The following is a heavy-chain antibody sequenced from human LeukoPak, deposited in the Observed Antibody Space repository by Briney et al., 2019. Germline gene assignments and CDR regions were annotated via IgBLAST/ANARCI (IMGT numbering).Heavy chain of an antibody. CDR2: IIPILGIA. J-gene: IGHJ4*02. Sequence: ASVKVSCKASGGTFSSYAISWVRQAPGQGLEWMGRIIPILGIANYAQKFQGRVTITADKSTSTAYMELSSLRSEDTAVYHGARVTGYCSGGSCYYFDYWGQGTLVTVSS. D-gene: IGHD2-15*01. CDR1: GGTFSSYA. V-gene: IGHV1-69*04. CDR3: ARVTGYCSGGSCYYFDY.